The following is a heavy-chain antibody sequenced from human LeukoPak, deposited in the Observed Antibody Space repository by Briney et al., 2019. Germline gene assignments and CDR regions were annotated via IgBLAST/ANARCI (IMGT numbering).Heavy chain of an antibody. CDR1: GFTFSSYA. V-gene: IGHV3-23*01. CDR3: ARDLHYYDSSGYYWQCAFDI. CDR2: ISGSGGST. Sequence: PGGSLRLSCAASGFTFSSYAMSWVRQAPGKGLEWVSAISGSGGSTYYADSVKGRFTISRDNSKNTLYLQMNSLRAEDTAVYYCARDLHYYDSSGYYWQCAFDIWGQGTMVTVSS. J-gene: IGHJ3*02. D-gene: IGHD3-22*01.